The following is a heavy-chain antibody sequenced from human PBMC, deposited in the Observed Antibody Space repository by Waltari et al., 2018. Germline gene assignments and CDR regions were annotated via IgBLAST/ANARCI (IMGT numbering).Heavy chain of an antibody. V-gene: IGHV4-61*01. Sequence: QVQLQESGPGLVKPSETLSLTCTVSGGSVSSGSYYWSWIRQPPGKGLEWIGYIYYSGSTNYKPSLKSRVTISVDTSKNQFSLKLSSVTAADTAVYYCARVRGVEMATPKIAHYFDYWGQGTLVTVSS. CDR1: GGSVSSGSYY. D-gene: IGHD5-12*01. CDR3: ARVRGVEMATPKIAHYFDY. CDR2: IYYSGST. J-gene: IGHJ4*02.